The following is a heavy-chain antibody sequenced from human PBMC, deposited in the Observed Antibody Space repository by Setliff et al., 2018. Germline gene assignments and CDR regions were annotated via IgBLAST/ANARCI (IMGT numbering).Heavy chain of an antibody. CDR2: VSGSGDNA. CDR1: GITFTSYA. CDR3: AGQGPIFGTGLIPGFDQ. J-gene: IGHJ4*02. V-gene: IGHV3-23*01. D-gene: IGHD3-3*01. Sequence: LRLSCVASGITFTSYAMSWVRQAPGKGLEWVSTVSGSGDNAYYTDSVKGRFTTSRDNSKNTLSLQMSSLRAEDTAIYFCAGQGPIFGTGLIPGFDQWGQGTMVTVSS.